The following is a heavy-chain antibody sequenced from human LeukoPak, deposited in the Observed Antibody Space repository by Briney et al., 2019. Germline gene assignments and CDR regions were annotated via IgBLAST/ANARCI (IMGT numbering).Heavy chain of an antibody. CDR2: ISSSSSYI. J-gene: IGHJ4*02. Sequence: GGSLRLSCAASGFTFSSYSMNWVRQAPGKGLEWVSSISSSSSYIYYAHSVKGRFTISRDNAKNSLYLQMNSLRAEDTAVYYCARDCSSTSCPFDYWGQGTLVTVSS. V-gene: IGHV3-21*01. D-gene: IGHD2-2*01. CDR1: GFTFSSYS. CDR3: ARDCSSTSCPFDY.